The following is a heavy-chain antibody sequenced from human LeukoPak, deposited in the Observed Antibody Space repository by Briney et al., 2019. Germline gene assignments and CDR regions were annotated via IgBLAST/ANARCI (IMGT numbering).Heavy chain of an antibody. D-gene: IGHD3-22*01. CDR1: GGSISSYY. Sequence: SETLSLTCTVSGGSISSYYWSWIRQPAGKGLEWIGRIYTSGSTNYNPSLKSRVTMSVDTSKNQFSLKLSSVTAADTAVYYCARAGGDSSGPFDDAFDIWGQGTMVTVSS. CDR3: ARAGGDSSGPFDDAFDI. CDR2: IYTSGST. J-gene: IGHJ3*02. V-gene: IGHV4-4*07.